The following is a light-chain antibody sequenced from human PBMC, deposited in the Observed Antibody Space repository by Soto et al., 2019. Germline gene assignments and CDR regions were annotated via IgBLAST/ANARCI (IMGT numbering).Light chain of an antibody. V-gene: IGKV2-28*01. CDR1: QSLLHSNGYNY. J-gene: IGKJ1*01. CDR3: MQALQTPWT. Sequence: DIVMTQSPLSLPVTPGEPASISCRSSQSLLHSNGYNYLDRYLQKPGQSPQLLIYLGSNRASGVPDRFSGSGSGTDFTLTISRVQAEDVGVYYCMQALQTPWTFGQGTKVEIK. CDR2: LGS.